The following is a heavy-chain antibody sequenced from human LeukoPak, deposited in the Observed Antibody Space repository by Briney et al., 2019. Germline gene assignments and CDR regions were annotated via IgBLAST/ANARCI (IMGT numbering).Heavy chain of an antibody. CDR2: ISVGGGST. J-gene: IGHJ3*02. CDR3: AKRLGVGWTTGSHAFDI. D-gene: IGHD6-19*01. CDR1: GFTFSSYA. Sequence: GGSLRLSCAASGFTFSSYAMSGGRRAPGKGRKWWSGISVGGGSTYYAHSSKGRFTISRDTSKNTLCLQLNSLRTEDTALYYCAKRLGVGWTTGSHAFDIWGQGTMVTASS. V-gene: IGHV3-23*01.